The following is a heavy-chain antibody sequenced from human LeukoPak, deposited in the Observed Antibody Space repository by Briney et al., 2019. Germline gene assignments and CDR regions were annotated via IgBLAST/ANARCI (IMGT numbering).Heavy chain of an antibody. D-gene: IGHD6-19*01. Sequence: LPGGSLRLSCAASGLTVSSNYMSWVRQAPGKGLEWVSVFYSGGSTYYADSVKGRFTISRDNSKNTLYLQMNSLRADDTAVYYCARSAVTGPGWIDPWGQGTLVTVSS. CDR2: FYSGGST. J-gene: IGHJ5*02. CDR1: GLTVSSNY. V-gene: IGHV3-53*01. CDR3: ARSAVTGPGWIDP.